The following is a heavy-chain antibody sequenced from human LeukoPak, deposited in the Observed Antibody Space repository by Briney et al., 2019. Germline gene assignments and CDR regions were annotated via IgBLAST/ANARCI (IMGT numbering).Heavy chain of an antibody. V-gene: IGHV3-7*01. Sequence: GGSLRLSCAASGLTFSSHWMSWVRQVPGKGLAWVANINRDGSEEYYMDSVKGRATISRDNAKNSLYLQMNSLRADDTAVYYCVRVLIVGSRSIFEHWGQGTLVTVSS. J-gene: IGHJ4*02. CDR1: GLTFSSHW. CDR3: VRVLIVGSRSIFEH. D-gene: IGHD2-21*01. CDR2: INRDGSEE.